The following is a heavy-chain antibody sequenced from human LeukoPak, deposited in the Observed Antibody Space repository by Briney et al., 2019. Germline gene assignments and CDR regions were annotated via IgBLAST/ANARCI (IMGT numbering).Heavy chain of an antibody. CDR1: GASISSYY. J-gene: IGHJ4*02. CDR2: IYYSGST. V-gene: IGHV4-59*08. CDR3: ARLGTSHLPERPFEY. Sequence: SETLSLTCTVSGASISSYYWSWIRQPPGKGLEWIGYIYYSGSTHYNPSLKSRVTISVDTSKNQFSLNLTSLTAADTAVYYCARLGTSHLPERPFEYWGQGTLVTVSS. D-gene: IGHD7-27*01.